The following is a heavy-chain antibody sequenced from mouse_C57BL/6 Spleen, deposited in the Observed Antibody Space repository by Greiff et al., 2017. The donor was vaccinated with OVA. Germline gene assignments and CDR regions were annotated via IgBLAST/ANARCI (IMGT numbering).Heavy chain of an antibody. CDR3: ARRDYGYFDY. CDR1: GFTFSSYT. Sequence: EVKLMESGGGLVKPGGSLKLSCAASGFTFSSYTMSWVRQTPEKRLEWVATISGGGGNTYYPDSVKGRFTISRDNAKNTLYLQMSSLRSEDTALYYCARRDYGYFDYWGQGTTLTVSS. CDR2: ISGGGGNT. V-gene: IGHV5-9*01. D-gene: IGHD1-1*01. J-gene: IGHJ2*01.